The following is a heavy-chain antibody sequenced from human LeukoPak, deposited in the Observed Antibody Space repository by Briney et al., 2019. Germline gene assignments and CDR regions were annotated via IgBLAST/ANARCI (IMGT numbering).Heavy chain of an antibody. Sequence: SETLSLTCTVSGGSISSGGYYWSWIRQPPGKGLEWIGYIYHSGSTYYNPSLKSRVTISVDRSKNQFSLKLSSVTAADTAVYYCARGYSGYGWYYYYGMDVWGQGTTVTVSS. D-gene: IGHD5-12*01. J-gene: IGHJ6*02. CDR1: GGSISSGGYY. CDR3: ARGYSGYGWYYYYGMDV. CDR2: IYHSGST. V-gene: IGHV4-30-2*01.